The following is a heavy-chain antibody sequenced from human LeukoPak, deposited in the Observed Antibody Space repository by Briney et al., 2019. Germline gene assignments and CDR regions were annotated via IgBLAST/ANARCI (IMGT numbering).Heavy chain of an antibody. Sequence: ASVKVSCKASGYTFTSYDINWVRQATGQGLEWMGWMNPNSGNTGYAQTFQGRVTMTRNTSIGTAYMELSSLRSEDTAVYYCARAGVERFLEWLSTYYYGMDVWGQGTTVTVSS. V-gene: IGHV1-8*01. CDR1: GYTFTSYD. CDR2: MNPNSGNT. D-gene: IGHD3-3*01. J-gene: IGHJ6*02. CDR3: ARAGVERFLEWLSTYYYGMDV.